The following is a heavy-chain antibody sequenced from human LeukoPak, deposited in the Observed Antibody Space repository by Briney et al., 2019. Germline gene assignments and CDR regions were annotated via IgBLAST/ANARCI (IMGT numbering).Heavy chain of an antibody. CDR2: IPYDGSNK. V-gene: IGHV3-30-3*01. J-gene: IGHJ4*02. D-gene: IGHD3-22*01. CDR3: ARDLYYYDSSGYWDY. CDR1: GFTFSSYA. Sequence: PGGSLRLSCAASGFTFSSYAMHWVRQAPGKGLEWVAVIPYDGSNKYYADSVKGRFTISRDNSKNTLYLQMNSLRAEDTAVYYCARDLYYYDSSGYWDYWGQGTLVTVST.